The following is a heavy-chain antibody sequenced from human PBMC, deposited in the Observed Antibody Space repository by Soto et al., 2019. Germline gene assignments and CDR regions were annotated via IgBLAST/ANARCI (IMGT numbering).Heavy chain of an antibody. Sequence: SETLSLTCTVTGDSVSSRSYYWGWIRQPPGKGLEWIGSIYYSGSTYNSPSLRSRVSMSIDTSKDQFSLKLKSVTAADTALYLCARQRTSVVTQAYFDVWGTGALVTDSS. CDR1: GDSVSSRSYY. J-gene: IGHJ4*02. D-gene: IGHD2-21*02. CDR2: IYYSGST. V-gene: IGHV4-39*01. CDR3: ARQRTSVVTQAYFDV.